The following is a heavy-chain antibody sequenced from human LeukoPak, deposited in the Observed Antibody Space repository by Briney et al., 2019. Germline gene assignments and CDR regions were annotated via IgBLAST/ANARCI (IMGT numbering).Heavy chain of an antibody. CDR3: AKDFNWAFDY. V-gene: IGHV3-30*02. D-gene: IGHD1-1*01. CDR1: GFTFSSYD. CDR2: IRYDESDK. J-gene: IGHJ4*02. Sequence: GRSLRLSCAASGFTFSSYDMHWVRQAPGRGLDWVAHIRYDESDKYYADSVKGRFTISRDISKNTVYLQMNSLRVEDTAVYYCAKDFNWAFDYWGQGTLVTVSS.